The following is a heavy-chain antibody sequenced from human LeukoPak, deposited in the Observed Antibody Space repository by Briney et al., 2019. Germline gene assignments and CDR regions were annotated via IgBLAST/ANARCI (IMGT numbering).Heavy chain of an antibody. J-gene: IGHJ4*02. Sequence: SETLSLTCTVSGGSINSGGYYWSWIRQHPGKGLEWIGYIFYSGSTYYNPSLKSRLTISVDTSKNQFSLNVSSVTAADTAVYYCARADRHDRYFDYWGQGTLVTVSS. D-gene: IGHD3-22*01. CDR1: GGSINSGGYY. V-gene: IGHV4-31*03. CDR3: ARADRHDRYFDY. CDR2: IFYSGST.